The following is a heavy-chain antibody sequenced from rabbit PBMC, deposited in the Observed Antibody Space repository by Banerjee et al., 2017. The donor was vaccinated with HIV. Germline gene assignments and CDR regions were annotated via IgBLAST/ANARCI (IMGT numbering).Heavy chain of an antibody. CDR1: GFDFSSYA. J-gene: IGHJ4*01. V-gene: IGHV1S40*01. Sequence: QSLEESGGDLVQPGGSLKLSCKASGFDFSSYAITWVRQAPGKGLEWIACIYTSSGTTYYASWAKGRFTISKTSSTTVTLQMTSLTAADTATYFCARETAAYAGDTYTTGGNLWGQGTLVTVS. CDR2: IYTSSGTT. D-gene: IGHD6-1*01. CDR3: ARETAAYAGDTYTTGGNL.